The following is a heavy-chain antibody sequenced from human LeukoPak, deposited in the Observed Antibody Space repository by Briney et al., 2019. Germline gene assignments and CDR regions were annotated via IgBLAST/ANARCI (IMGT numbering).Heavy chain of an antibody. CDR3: VRDSSGWYRWFDP. D-gene: IGHD6-19*01. J-gene: IGHJ5*02. V-gene: IGHV4-59*01. Sequence: PSETLSLTCTVSSGSFRTYYWSWIRQPPGKGLEWIGYIFYNEGTSYNPSLKSRVTISVDTSKNQFSLKLSSVTAADTAVYYCVRDSSGWYRWFDPWGQGTLVTVSS. CDR2: IFYNEGT. CDR1: SGSFRTYY.